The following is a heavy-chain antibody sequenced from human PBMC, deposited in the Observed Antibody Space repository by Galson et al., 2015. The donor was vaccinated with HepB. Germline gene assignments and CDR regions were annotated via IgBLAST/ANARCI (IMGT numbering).Heavy chain of an antibody. CDR3: AKDIGKIQLWLWDY. CDR2: ISWNSGNI. J-gene: IGHJ4*02. Sequence: SLRLSCAASGFTFDDYAMHWVRQAPGKGLEWVSGISWNSGNIGYADSVKGRFTISRGNAKNSLYLQMNSLRTEDTALYYCAKDIGKIQLWLWDYWGQGTLVIVSS. CDR1: GFTFDDYA. D-gene: IGHD5-18*01. V-gene: IGHV3-9*01.